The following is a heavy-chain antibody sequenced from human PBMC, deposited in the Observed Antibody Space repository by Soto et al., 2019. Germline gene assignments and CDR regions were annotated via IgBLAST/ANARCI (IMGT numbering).Heavy chain of an antibody. V-gene: IGHV3-74*01. CDR3: ARDNWNSY. D-gene: IGHD1-7*01. CDR1: GFTFSRYW. CDR2: IHNDGSTT. J-gene: IGHJ4*01. Sequence: GGPLRLSCAASGFTFSRYWMHWVRQAPGKGLMWVSRIHNDGSTTRYADSVKGRFTISRDNAKNTLYLQMSSLRVEDTAVYYSARDNWNSYWGQGTLVTVSS.